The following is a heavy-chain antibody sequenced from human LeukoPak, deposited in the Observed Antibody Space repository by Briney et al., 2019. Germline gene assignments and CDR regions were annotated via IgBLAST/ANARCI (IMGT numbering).Heavy chain of an antibody. CDR1: GFTFDDYA. V-gene: IGHV3-9*03. Sequence: GGSLRLSCAASGFTFDDYAMHWVRQAPGKGLEWVSGISWSSGSIGYADSVKGRFTISRDNAKNSLYLQMNSLRAEDMALYYCAKGGSGYYYVGAFDIWGQGTMVTVSS. D-gene: IGHD3-22*01. CDR3: AKGGSGYYYVGAFDI. CDR2: ISWSSGSI. J-gene: IGHJ3*02.